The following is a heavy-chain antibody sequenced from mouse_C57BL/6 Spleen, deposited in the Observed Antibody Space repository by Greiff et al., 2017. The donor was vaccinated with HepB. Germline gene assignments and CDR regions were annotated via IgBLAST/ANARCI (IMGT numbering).Heavy chain of an antibody. J-gene: IGHJ3*01. D-gene: IGHD1-1*01. V-gene: IGHV5-9-1*02. Sequence: EVKLMESGEGLVKPGGSLKLSCAASGFTFSSYAMSWVRQTPEKRLEWVAYISSGGDYIYYADTVKGRFTISRDNARNTLYLQMSSLKSEETAMYYCTRDEDGSSYVWFAYWGQGTLVTVSA. CDR3: TRDEDGSSYVWFAY. CDR2: ISSGGDYI. CDR1: GFTFSSYA.